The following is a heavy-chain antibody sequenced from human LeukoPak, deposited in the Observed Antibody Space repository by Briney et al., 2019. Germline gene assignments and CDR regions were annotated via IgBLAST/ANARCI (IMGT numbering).Heavy chain of an antibody. CDR1: GFTFTNYS. V-gene: IGHV3-23*01. Sequence: GGSLRLSCAASGFTFTNYSMTWVRQAPGKGLEWVSTIGNGGAATFYADSVKGRFTISRDNSKNTLYLQMNSLRAEDTAVYYCAKAVAGTRDYWGQGTLVTVSS. D-gene: IGHD6-19*01. CDR2: IGNGGAAT. J-gene: IGHJ4*02. CDR3: AKAVAGTRDY.